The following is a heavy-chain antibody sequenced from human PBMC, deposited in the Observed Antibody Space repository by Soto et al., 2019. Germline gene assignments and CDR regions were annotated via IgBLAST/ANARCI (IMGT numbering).Heavy chain of an antibody. CDR2: VYYTGST. D-gene: IGHD6-19*01. Sequence: SETLSLTCTVSNGPITGYYWSWIRQPPGKGLEWIGYVYYTGSTTYNPSLKSRVTMSVDSSKNQFSLRLSSVTAADTAMYYCARSVPPRWLQFGYWGQGSLVTVSS. J-gene: IGHJ4*02. CDR3: ARSVPPRWLQFGY. CDR1: NGPITGYY. V-gene: IGHV4-59*01.